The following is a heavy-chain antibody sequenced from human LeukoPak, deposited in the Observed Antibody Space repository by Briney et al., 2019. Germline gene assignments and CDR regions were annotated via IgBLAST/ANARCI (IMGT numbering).Heavy chain of an antibody. J-gene: IGHJ2*01. D-gene: IGHD4-17*01. V-gene: IGHV3-33*08. CDR3: ARDHYGDYVPNWYFDL. Sequence: GGSLRLSCAASGFTFSSYAMSWVRQAPGKGLEWGAVIWYDGSNKYYADSVKGRFTISRDNSKNTLYLQMNSLRAEDTAVYYCARDHYGDYVPNWYFDLWGRGTLVTVSS. CDR1: GFTFSSYA. CDR2: IWYDGSNK.